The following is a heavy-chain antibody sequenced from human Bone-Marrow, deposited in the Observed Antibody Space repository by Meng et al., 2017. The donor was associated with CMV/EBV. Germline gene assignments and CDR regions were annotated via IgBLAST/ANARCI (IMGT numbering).Heavy chain of an antibody. V-gene: IGHV3-21*01. J-gene: IGHJ6*02. D-gene: IGHD1-26*01. Sequence: LSLTCAASGFTFSSYSMNWVRQAPGKGLEWVSSISSSSSYIYYADSVKGRFTISRDNAKNSLYLQMNSLRAEDTAVYYCANLVGATAGGMDVWGQGTTVTVSS. CDR3: ANLVGATAGGMDV. CDR1: GFTFSSYS. CDR2: ISSSSSYI.